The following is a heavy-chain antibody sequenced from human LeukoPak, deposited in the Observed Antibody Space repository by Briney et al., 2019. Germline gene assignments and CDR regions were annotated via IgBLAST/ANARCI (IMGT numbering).Heavy chain of an antibody. V-gene: IGHV1-69*05. D-gene: IGHD5-24*01. CDR1: GGTFSSYA. J-gene: IGHJ4*02. CDR2: IIPIFGTA. Sequence: ASVKVSCKASGGTFSSYAISWVRQAPGQGLEWMGGIIPIFGTANYAQKFRGRVTITTDESTSTAYMELSSLRSEDTAVYYCAARRDGYNYFDYWGQGTLVTVSS. CDR3: AARRDGYNYFDY.